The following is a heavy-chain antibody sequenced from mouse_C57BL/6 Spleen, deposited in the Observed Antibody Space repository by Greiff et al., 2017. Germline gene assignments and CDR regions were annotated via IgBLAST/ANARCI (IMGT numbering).Heavy chain of an antibody. Sequence: QVQLQQPGAELVRPGSSVKLSCKASGYTFTSYWMDWVKQRPGQGLEWIGNIYPSDSETHYNQKFKDKATLTVDKSSSTAYMQLSSLTSEDSAVYCCARLGYGSSSDYWGQGTTLTVSS. CDR1: GYTFTSYW. CDR3: ARLGYGSSSDY. V-gene: IGHV1-61*01. CDR2: IYPSDSET. J-gene: IGHJ2*01. D-gene: IGHD1-1*01.